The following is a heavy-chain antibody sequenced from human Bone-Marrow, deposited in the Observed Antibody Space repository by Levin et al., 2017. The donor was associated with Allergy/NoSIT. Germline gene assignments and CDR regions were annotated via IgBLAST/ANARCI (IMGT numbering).Heavy chain of an antibody. D-gene: IGHD1-14*01. CDR2: IYWDNDK. Sequence: SGPTLVKPTQTLTVTCTFSGFSLISTGMGVGWIRQPPGKALEWLALIYWDNDKLYSPSLKSRLTITKATSNNQVVLTMTNMDPADTGPYYCANQYHTVFHFWGQGTLVTVSS. CDR3: ANQYHTVFHF. V-gene: IGHV2-5*02. J-gene: IGHJ4*02. CDR1: GFSLISTGMG.